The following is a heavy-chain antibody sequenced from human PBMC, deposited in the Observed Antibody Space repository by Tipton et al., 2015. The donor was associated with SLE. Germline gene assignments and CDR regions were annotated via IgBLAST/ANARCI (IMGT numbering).Heavy chain of an antibody. D-gene: IGHD4-17*01. V-gene: IGHV4-59*11. CDR2: IYYSGST. CDR1: GGSISSHY. J-gene: IGHJ4*02. Sequence: TLSLTCTVSGGSISSHYWSWIRRPPGKGLEWIGYIYYSGSTNYNPSLKSRVTISVDTSKNQFSLKLSSVTAADTAVYYCARLLYGDYDFDYWGQGTLVTVSS. CDR3: ARLLYGDYDFDY.